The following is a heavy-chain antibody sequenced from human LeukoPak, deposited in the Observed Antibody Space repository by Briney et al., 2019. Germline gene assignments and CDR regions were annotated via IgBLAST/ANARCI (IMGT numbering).Heavy chain of an antibody. J-gene: IGHJ3*02. Sequence: SETLSLTCNVSGGSINTYYWSWIRQSPGKRLEWIGFIYYTVSTHYNPSLRSRVSISVDTSKNQFSLRLTSVTAADTAVYYCVRGDLSCHGSGSYCAFDIWGQGTMVTVSS. CDR2: IYYTVST. D-gene: IGHD3-10*01. CDR3: VRGDLSCHGSGSYCAFDI. V-gene: IGHV4-59*08. CDR1: GGSINTYY.